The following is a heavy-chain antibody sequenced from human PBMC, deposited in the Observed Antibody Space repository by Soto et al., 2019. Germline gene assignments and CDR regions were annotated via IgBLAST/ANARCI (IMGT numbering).Heavy chain of an antibody. J-gene: IGHJ5*02. CDR3: ARHHSSGWYWDWFDP. D-gene: IGHD6-19*01. CDR1: GGSISSYY. CDR2: IYYSGST. Sequence: SETLSLTCTVSGGSISSYYWSWIRQPPGKGLEWIGYIYYSGSTNYNPSLKSRVTISVDTSKNQFSLKLSSVTAADTAVYYCARHHSSGWYWDWFDPWGQGTLVTVSS. V-gene: IGHV4-59*08.